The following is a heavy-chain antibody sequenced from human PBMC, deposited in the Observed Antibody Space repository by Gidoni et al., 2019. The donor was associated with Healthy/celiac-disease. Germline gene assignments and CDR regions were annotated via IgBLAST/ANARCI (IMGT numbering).Heavy chain of an antibody. D-gene: IGHD5-12*01. CDR3: AREGLPYYYYYYMDV. CDR2: ISYDGSNK. J-gene: IGHJ6*03. V-gene: IGHV3-30-3*01. CDR1: VFTFSSYA. Sequence: QVQLVESGGGVVQPGRSLRLSCAASVFTFSSYAMPWVRQAPGKGLEWVAVISYDGSNKYYADSVKGRFTISRDNSKNTLYLQMNSLRAEDTAVYYCAREGLPYYYYYYMDVWGKGTTVTVSS.